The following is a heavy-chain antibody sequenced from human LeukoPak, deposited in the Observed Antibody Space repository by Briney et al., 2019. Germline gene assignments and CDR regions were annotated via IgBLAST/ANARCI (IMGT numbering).Heavy chain of an antibody. CDR3: ARQHYGGNSVPWDY. CDR2: ISGYNGNT. D-gene: IGHD4-23*01. V-gene: IGHV1-18*01. J-gene: IGHJ4*02. CDR1: GYTFSTYG. Sequence: ASVKVSCKTSGYTFSTYGISWVRQAPGQGLEWMGWISGYNGNTKYAQNVQGRVTMTTDTSTNTAYMELRSLRSDDTAVYYCARQHYGGNSVPWDYWGQGTLVTVSS.